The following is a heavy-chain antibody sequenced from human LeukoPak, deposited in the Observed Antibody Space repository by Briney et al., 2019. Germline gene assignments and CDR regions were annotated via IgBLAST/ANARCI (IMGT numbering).Heavy chain of an antibody. CDR1: GFTVSNNY. Sequence: PGGSLRLSCVASGFTVSNNYMAWVRQAPGKGLEWVSIIYPVGNTYYADSVKGRFTISRDNSWNTVDLQMNSLRAEDTAVYYCARGGLELRPAYFDYWGQGTLVTVS. CDR2: IYPVGNT. V-gene: IGHV3-53*01. J-gene: IGHJ4*02. D-gene: IGHD1-7*01. CDR3: ARGGLELRPAYFDY.